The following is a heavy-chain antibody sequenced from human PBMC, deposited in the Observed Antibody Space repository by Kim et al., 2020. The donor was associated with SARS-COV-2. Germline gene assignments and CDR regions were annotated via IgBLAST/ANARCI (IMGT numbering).Heavy chain of an antibody. CDR3: ARNSYSSSWFPCGMDV. CDR1: GDSVSSNSAA. V-gene: IGHV6-1*01. J-gene: IGHJ6*02. D-gene: IGHD6-13*01. Sequence: SQTLSLTCAISGDSVSSNSAAWNWIRQSPSRGLEWLGRTYYRSKWYNDYAVSVKSRITINPDTSKNQFSLQVNSVTPEDTAVYYCARNSYSSSWFPCGMDVWGQGTTVTVSS. CDR2: TYYRSKWYN.